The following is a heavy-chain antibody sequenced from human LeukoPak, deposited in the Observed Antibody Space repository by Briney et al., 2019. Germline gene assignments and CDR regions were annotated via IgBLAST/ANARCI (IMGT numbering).Heavy chain of an antibody. CDR3: ARDWGTSSLYLVN. J-gene: IGHJ4*02. CDR1: GFTFSSHG. V-gene: IGHV3-30*02. CDR2: IQNDGKNK. D-gene: IGHD6-6*01. Sequence: TGGSLRLSCAASGFTFSSHGMHWVSQAPGKGLEWVAFIQNDGKNKKYADSVKGRLTISRDNSKNTLYLQMNSMTVEDTAVYYCARDWGTSSLYLVNWGQGTLVTVSS.